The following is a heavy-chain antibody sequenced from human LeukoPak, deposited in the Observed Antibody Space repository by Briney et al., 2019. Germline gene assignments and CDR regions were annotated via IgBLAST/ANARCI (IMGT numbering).Heavy chain of an antibody. V-gene: IGHV3-30-3*01. CDR2: ISYDGNDK. CDR1: GFTFSSYA. Sequence: GGSLRLSCAASGFTFSSYAMHWVRQAPGKGLEWVAVISYDGNDKYYVDSVKGRFTVSRDNSRNTLYLQMNSLRAEDTAVYYCARDKGGGQSSGSSGGMDVWGQGTTVTVSS. CDR3: ARDKGGGQSSGSSGGMDV. J-gene: IGHJ6*02. D-gene: IGHD6-19*01.